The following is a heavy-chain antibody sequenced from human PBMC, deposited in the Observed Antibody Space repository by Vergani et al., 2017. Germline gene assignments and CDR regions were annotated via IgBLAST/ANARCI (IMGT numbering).Heavy chain of an antibody. V-gene: IGHV3-53*01. CDR1: GFTVSSNY. Sequence: EVQLVESGGGLIQPGGSLRLSCAASGFTVSSNYMTWVRQAPGKGLEWVSLIYSGGSTYSADSVKGRFTISRDNSKNTLYLQMNSPRAEDTAVYYCARGRPGWYFDLWGRGTLVTVSS. J-gene: IGHJ2*01. CDR2: IYSGGST. CDR3: ARGRPGWYFDL.